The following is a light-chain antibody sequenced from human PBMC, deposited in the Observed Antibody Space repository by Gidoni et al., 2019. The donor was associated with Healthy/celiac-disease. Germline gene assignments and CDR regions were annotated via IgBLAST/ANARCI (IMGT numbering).Light chain of an antibody. CDR1: KWGDKY. CDR3: QAWDSSTPRV. J-gene: IGLJ1*01. Sequence: SYELTQPPSVYVSPGQTASITCSGDKWGDKYACWYQQKPGRSPVLVIYHDSKRPSGIPARFSGSTSGNTATLTISGTQAMDEADYYCQAWDSSTPRVFGTGTKVXV. CDR2: HDS. V-gene: IGLV3-1*01.